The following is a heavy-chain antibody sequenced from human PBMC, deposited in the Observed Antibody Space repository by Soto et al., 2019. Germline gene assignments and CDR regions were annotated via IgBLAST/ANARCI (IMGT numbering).Heavy chain of an antibody. D-gene: IGHD1-1*01. J-gene: IGHJ4*02. CDR2: ISGSGDDT. CDR1: GLTFSNFP. V-gene: IGHV3-23*01. CDR3: ANPIPKTGTTFGF. Sequence: QLLESGGGFVQPGGSLRLSCVASGLTFSNFPMAWVPQAPGEGLEWVSAISGSGDDTFYADSMKGRFTISRDNSKDTLYLQINSLRAEDTAVYYCANPIPKTGTTFGFWGQGTLVTVSS.